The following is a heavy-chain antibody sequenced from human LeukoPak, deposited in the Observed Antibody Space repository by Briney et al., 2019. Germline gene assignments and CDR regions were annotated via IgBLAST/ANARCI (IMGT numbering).Heavy chain of an antibody. Sequence: ASVKVSCKASGYTFTSYYMHWVRQAPGQGLEWMGWINPNSGGTNYAQKFQGRVTMTRDTSISTAYMELSRLRSDDTAVYYCARARTKGSSGWSDAFDIWGQGTMVTVSS. CDR1: GYTFTSYY. CDR2: INPNSGGT. V-gene: IGHV1-2*02. CDR3: ARARTKGSSGWSDAFDI. D-gene: IGHD6-19*01. J-gene: IGHJ3*02.